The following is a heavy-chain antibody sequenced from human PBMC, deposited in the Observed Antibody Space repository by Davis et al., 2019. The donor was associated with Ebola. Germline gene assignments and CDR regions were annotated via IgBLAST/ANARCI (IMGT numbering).Heavy chain of an antibody. CDR2: INPNSGGK. V-gene: IGHV1-2*06. Sequence: ASVKVSCKASAYTFTGYYMHWVRQARGKGLEWMGRINPNSGGKNYAQKFQGRVTMTRDTSISTAYMELSRLRSDDTAVYYCARDSDSWSSSSWLDYWGQGTLVTVSS. D-gene: IGHD6-13*01. J-gene: IGHJ4*02. CDR3: ARDSDSWSSSSWLDY. CDR1: AYTFTGYY.